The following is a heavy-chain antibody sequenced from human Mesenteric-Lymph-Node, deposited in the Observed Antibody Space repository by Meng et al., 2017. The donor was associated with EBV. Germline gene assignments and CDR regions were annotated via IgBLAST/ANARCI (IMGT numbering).Heavy chain of an antibody. J-gene: IGHJ5*02. CDR3: ANESFP. CDR1: GFTFSNYA. V-gene: IGHV3-23*01. CDR2: TSGGGDIT. Sequence: VPLLGAGGGLVQPGGSLRPSCVASGFTFSNYAMSWVRQAPGKGLEWVSTTSGGGDITYYADSVKGRFTISRDNSKNTLFLQMNSLKAEDTAVYYCANESFPWGQGTLVTVSS.